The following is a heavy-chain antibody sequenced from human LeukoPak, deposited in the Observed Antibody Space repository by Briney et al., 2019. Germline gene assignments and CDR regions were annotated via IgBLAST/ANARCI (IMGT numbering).Heavy chain of an antibody. CDR2: IYTTGRT. CDR3: ARTGGGSDFYYYMDV. J-gene: IGHJ6*03. D-gene: IGHD5-12*01. Sequence: SQTLSLTCTVSVGSISSNSYYCSSIRQPAGKGLECIGRIYTTGRTNYNPSLKSRVTISVDTSKNQFSLRLSSVTAADTAVYYCARTGGGSDFYYYMDVWGKGTTVTVSS. CDR1: VGSISSNSYY. V-gene: IGHV4-61*02.